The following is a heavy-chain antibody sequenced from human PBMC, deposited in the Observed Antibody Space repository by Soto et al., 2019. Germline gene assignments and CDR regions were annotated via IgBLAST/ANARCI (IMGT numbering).Heavy chain of an antibody. Sequence: QVQLVQSGAEVKKPGASVKVSCKASGYTFTSYYMHWVRQAPGQGLEWMGIINPSGGSTSYAQKFQGRVTMTRDTSTSTVYMELSSLRSEDTAVYYCASGARGSGSYYNFDYWGQGTLVSVSS. CDR3: ASGARGSGSYYNFDY. J-gene: IGHJ4*02. V-gene: IGHV1-46*01. CDR2: INPSGGST. CDR1: GYTFTSYY. D-gene: IGHD3-10*01.